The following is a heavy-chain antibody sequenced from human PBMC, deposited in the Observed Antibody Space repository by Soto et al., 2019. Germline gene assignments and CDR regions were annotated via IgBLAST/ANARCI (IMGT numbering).Heavy chain of an antibody. D-gene: IGHD3-22*01. J-gene: IGHJ4*02. CDR1: KFTFRSYS. Sequence: EVQLVESGGGLVKPEGSLRLSCAASKFTFRSYSMNWVRQAPGKGLEWVSSISSSSNYIYYADSVRGRFSISRDNAKNSLYLQMDSLRAEDTAVYYCARVYYDTSGYYYFDYWGQGTLVTVSS. CDR3: ARVYYDTSGYYYFDY. CDR2: ISSSSNYI. V-gene: IGHV3-21*01.